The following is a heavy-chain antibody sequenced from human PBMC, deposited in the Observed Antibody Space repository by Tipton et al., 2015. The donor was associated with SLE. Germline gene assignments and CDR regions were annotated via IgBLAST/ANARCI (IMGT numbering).Heavy chain of an antibody. CDR1: GFIFSTYA. Sequence: SLRLSCADSGFIFSTYAMHWVRQAPGKGLEWVAVISYDGSNKYYADSVKGRFTISRDNAKNSLYLQMNSLRAEDTAVYYCARPPDTYSSGWYGRYWGQGTLVTVSS. CDR2: ISYDGSNK. J-gene: IGHJ4*02. V-gene: IGHV3-30-3*01. D-gene: IGHD6-19*01. CDR3: ARPPDTYSSGWYGRY.